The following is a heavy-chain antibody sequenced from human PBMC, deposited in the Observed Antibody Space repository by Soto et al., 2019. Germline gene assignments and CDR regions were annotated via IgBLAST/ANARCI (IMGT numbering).Heavy chain of an antibody. V-gene: IGHV3-73*02. J-gene: IGHJ6*02. CDR2: IRSKANSYAT. CDR1: GFTFSGSA. D-gene: IGHD6-6*01. CDR3: TRLPFGIAAPPHYYYGMDV. Sequence: EVQLVESGGGLVQPGGSLKLSCAASGFTFSGSAMHWVRQASGKGLEWVGRIRSKANSYATAYAASVKGRFTISRDDSKNTAYLQMNSLKTEDTAVYYCTRLPFGIAAPPHYYYGMDVWGQGTTVTVSS.